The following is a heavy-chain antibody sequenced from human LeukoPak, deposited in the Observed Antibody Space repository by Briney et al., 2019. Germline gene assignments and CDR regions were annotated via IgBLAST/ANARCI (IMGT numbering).Heavy chain of an antibody. CDR3: AKDQHGYDKPIDY. V-gene: IGHV3-23*01. CDR2: ISGSGSST. Sequence: PGGSLRLSCAAPGFTFNIYAMNWVRQASGKGLEWVSTISGSGSSTYYADSVKGRFTISRDNSKNTLYLQMNSLRAEDTAVYFCAKDQHGYDKPIDYWGQGTLVTVSS. D-gene: IGHD5-12*01. J-gene: IGHJ4*02. CDR1: GFTFNIYA.